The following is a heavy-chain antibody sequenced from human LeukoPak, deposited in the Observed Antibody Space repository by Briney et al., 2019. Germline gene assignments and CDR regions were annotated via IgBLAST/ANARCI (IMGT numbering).Heavy chain of an antibody. CDR2: IKQDGSEK. V-gene: IGHV3-7*01. D-gene: IGHD3-9*01. Sequence: GGSLRLSCTASGFTFGDAWMSWVRQAPGKGLEWVANIKQDGSEKYYVDSVKGRFTISRDNAKNSLYLQMNSLRAEDTAVYYCARDYYDILTGYLDYYYMDVWGKGTTVTVSS. J-gene: IGHJ6*03. CDR1: GFTFGDAW. CDR3: ARDYYDILTGYLDYYYMDV.